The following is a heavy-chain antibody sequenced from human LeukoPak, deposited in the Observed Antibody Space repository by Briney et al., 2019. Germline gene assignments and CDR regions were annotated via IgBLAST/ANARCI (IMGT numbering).Heavy chain of an antibody. Sequence: ASVKVSCKASGYTFNDYYMHWVRQAPGQGLEWMGWITPNGGGTNYAQKFQGRVTMTRDTSISTAYLELSTLGSDDTAVYFCRWYGSGRSFDIWGQGTMVTVSS. CDR3: RWYGSGRSFDI. J-gene: IGHJ3*02. CDR2: ITPNGGGT. CDR1: GYTFNDYY. V-gene: IGHV1-2*02. D-gene: IGHD3-10*01.